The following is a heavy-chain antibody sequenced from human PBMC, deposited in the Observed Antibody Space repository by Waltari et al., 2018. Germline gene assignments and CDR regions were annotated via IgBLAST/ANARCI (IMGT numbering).Heavy chain of an antibody. Sequence: EVQLVESGGALVRPGGSLTVSCAASVFNFNNAWSTWVRQAPGKGMEWVRRIRKKSDGEITDYAAPVRGRFTISRDDSKNTLYLQMDSLKTEDTAVYYCTTTVAAGEFDYWGQGTLVTVSS. D-gene: IGHD7-27*01. CDR3: TTTVAAGEFDY. CDR2: IRKKSDGEIT. V-gene: IGHV3-15*02. CDR1: VFNFNNAW. J-gene: IGHJ4*02.